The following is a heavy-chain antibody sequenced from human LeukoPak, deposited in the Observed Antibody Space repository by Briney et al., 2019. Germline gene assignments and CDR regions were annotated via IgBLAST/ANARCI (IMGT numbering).Heavy chain of an antibody. CDR3: ARDTLGCSSTSCYRPLDY. CDR2: ISSSSSYI. J-gene: IGHJ4*02. CDR1: GFTFSSYS. V-gene: IGHV3-21*01. Sequence: PGGSLRLSCAASGFTFSSYSMNWVRQAPGKGLEWVSSISSSSSYIYYADSVKGRFTISRDNAKNSLYLQMNSLRAEDTAVYYRARDTLGCSSTSCYRPLDYWGQGTLVTVSS. D-gene: IGHD2-2*01.